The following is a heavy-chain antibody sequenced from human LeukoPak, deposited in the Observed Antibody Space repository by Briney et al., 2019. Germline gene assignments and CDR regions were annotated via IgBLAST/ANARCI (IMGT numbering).Heavy chain of an antibody. Sequence: GWSLILCCASSVFTFSSYWMSGGRDARGKRLEGVANTKQDGSEKYYVDSVKGRFTISRDNAKNSLYLQMNSLRAEDTAVYYCARDSLPYYYDSSGPPDYWGQGTLVTVSS. CDR2: TKQDGSEK. D-gene: IGHD3-22*01. CDR3: ARDSLPYYYDSSGPPDY. J-gene: IGHJ4*02. CDR1: VFTFSSYW. V-gene: IGHV3-7*01.